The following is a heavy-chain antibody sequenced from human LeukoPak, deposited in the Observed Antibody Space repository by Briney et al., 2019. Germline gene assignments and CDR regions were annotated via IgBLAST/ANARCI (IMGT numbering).Heavy chain of an antibody. J-gene: IGHJ4*02. D-gene: IGHD6-19*01. Sequence: GGSLRLSCVASGFTLRDNSMNWVRQSPGKGLEWVSYISSSSSTINYADSVKGRFTISRDNAKNSLYLQMNSLRDEDTAVYYCARWHSSGWPTFDFWGQGTLITVSS. CDR2: ISSSSSTI. CDR1: GFTLRDNS. V-gene: IGHV3-48*02. CDR3: ARWHSSGWPTFDF.